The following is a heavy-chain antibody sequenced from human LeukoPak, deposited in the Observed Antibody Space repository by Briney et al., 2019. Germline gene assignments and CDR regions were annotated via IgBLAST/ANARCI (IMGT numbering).Heavy chain of an antibody. Sequence: ASVKVSCKASGYTFTSYDINWVRQAPGQGLEWMGWMNPNSGNTGYAQKFQGRVTMTRDMSTSTVYMELSSLRSEDTAVYYCARDRGLPGDYWGQGTLVTVSS. V-gene: IGHV1-8*02. J-gene: IGHJ4*02. CDR1: GYTFTSYD. D-gene: IGHD5-12*01. CDR2: MNPNSGNT. CDR3: ARDRGLPGDY.